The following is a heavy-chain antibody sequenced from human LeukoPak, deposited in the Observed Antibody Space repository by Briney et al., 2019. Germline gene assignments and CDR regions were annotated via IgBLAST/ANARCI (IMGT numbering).Heavy chain of an antibody. CDR2: MNPNSGNT. V-gene: IGHV1-8*01. J-gene: IGHJ4*02. CDR3: ARGLGTIAAAGTGVDY. D-gene: IGHD6-13*01. Sequence: ASVKVSCKASGYTFTSYDINWVRQATGQGLEWMGWMNPNSGNTGYAQKFQGRVTMTRNTSISTAYMELSSLRSEDTAVYYCARGLGTIAAAGTGVDYWGQGTLVTVSS. CDR1: GYTFTSYD.